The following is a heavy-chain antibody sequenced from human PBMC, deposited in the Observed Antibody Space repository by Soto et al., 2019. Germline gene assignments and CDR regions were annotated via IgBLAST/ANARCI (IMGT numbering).Heavy chain of an antibody. CDR2: ISAYNGNT. J-gene: IGHJ5*02. CDR3: ARKSLRAMVTPRGNWFDP. D-gene: IGHD5-18*01. CDR1: GYTFTSYG. Sequence: QVQLVQSGAEVKKPGASVKVSCKASGYTFTSYGISWVRQAPGQGLEWMGWISAYNGNTNYAQKLEGRVTMTTDTTTSTAYMELRSLRSDDTAVYYCARKSLRAMVTPRGNWFDPWGQGTLVTVSS. V-gene: IGHV1-18*01.